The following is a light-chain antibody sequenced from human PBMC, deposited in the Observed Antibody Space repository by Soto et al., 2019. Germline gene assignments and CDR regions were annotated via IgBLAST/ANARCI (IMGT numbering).Light chain of an antibody. Sequence: DIQMNQSQSSLSVSVGERLPITGRASPRISHFLAWYPQKPGKVPKLLIYDASNLGSCVPSRFSGSGSGTDFTLTISSLQPEDFATYYCIQSYSTLLVGQGNKVAIK. V-gene: IGKV1-5*01. CDR3: IQSYSTLL. CDR1: PRISHF. CDR2: DAS. J-gene: IGKJ1*01.